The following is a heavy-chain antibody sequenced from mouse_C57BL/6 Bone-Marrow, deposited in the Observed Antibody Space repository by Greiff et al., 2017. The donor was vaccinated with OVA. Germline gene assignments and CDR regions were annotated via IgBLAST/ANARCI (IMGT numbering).Heavy chain of an antibody. CDR2: ISYSSSS. CDR1: GSSITSDY. V-gene: IGHV3-8*01. D-gene: IGHD2-4*01. Sequence: VKLMESGPGLAKPSQTLSLTCSVTGSSITSDYWNWIRKFPGNKLEYMGYISYSSSSYYNPSLKSRISITRDTSKNQYYLQLNSVTTEDTATYYCARGRPYYDYDGKASWFAYWGQGTLVTVSA. J-gene: IGHJ3*01. CDR3: ARGRPYYDYDGKASWFAY.